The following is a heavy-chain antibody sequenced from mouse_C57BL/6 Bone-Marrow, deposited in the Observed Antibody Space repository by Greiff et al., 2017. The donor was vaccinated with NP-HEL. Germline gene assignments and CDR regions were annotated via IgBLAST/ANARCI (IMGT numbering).Heavy chain of an antibody. Sequence: QVQLQQSGPGLVQPSQSLSITCTVSGFSLTSYGVHWVRQSPGKGLEWLGVIWRGGSTDYTAALMCRLNITKSKSKSQVFFKMNSLQADDNAISSCAIDYDRRIAYWGQGTLVTVSA. CDR2: IWRGGST. D-gene: IGHD2-3*01. CDR1: GFSLTSYG. J-gene: IGHJ3*01. V-gene: IGHV2-5*01. CDR3: AIDYDRRIAY.